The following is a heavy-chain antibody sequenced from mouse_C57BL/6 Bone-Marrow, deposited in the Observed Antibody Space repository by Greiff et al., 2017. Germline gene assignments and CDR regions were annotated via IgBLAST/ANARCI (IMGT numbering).Heavy chain of an antibody. J-gene: IGHJ2*01. CDR2: INPSNGGT. CDR3: ARWDWDVPYFDY. V-gene: IGHV1-53*01. Sequence: VHLVESGAELVRPGTSVKMSCKASGYTFTSYWMHWVKQRPGQGLEWIGNINPSNGGTNYNEKFKSKATLTVDKSSSTAYMQLSSLTSEDSAVYYCARWDWDVPYFDYWGQGTTLTVSS. CDR1: GYTFTSYW. D-gene: IGHD4-1*01.